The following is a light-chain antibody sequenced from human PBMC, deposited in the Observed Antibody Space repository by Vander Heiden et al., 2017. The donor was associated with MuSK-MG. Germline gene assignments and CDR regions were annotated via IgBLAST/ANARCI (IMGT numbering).Light chain of an antibody. Sequence: VVFTQSRRTLSSSRGETATLSCRARQHGGDCLAWHKQKPGQAPRLLISGASKRSPDIPGRFRGYRSGTAFTLTIRFRDAHEFALHLCQQWDSRPITLGGGTNV. V-gene: IGKV3-11*01. CDR3: QQWDSRPIT. J-gene: IGKJ4*01. CDR2: GAS. CDR1: QHGGDC.